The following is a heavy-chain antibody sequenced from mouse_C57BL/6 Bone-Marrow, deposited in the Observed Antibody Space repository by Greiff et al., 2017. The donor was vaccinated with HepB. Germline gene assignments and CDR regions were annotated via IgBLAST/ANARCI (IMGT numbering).Heavy chain of an antibody. J-gene: IGHJ4*01. CDR1: GFTFSDFY. CDR3: AREYYYGSSWGDYAMDY. CDR2: SRNKANDYTT. V-gene: IGHV7-1*01. Sequence: EVKLMESGGGLVQSGRSLRLSCATSGFTFSDFYMEWVRQAPGKGLEWIAASRNKANDYTTEYSASVKGRFIVSRDTSQSILYLQMDALRAEDTAIYYCAREYYYGSSWGDYAMDYWGQGTSVTVSS. D-gene: IGHD1-1*01.